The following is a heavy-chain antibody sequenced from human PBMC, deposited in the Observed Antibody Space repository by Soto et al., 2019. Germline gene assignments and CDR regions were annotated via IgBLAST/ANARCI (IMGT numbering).Heavy chain of an antibody. D-gene: IGHD1-26*01. CDR1: GGSISSGGYY. Sequence: KPSETLSLTCTVSGGSISSGGYYWSWIRQHPGKGLEWIGYIYYSGSTYYNPSLKSRVTISVDTSKNQFSLKLSSVTAADTAVYYCARHEIVGANNWFDPWGQGTLVTVSS. CDR2: IYYSGST. CDR3: ARHEIVGANNWFDP. J-gene: IGHJ5*02. V-gene: IGHV4-31*03.